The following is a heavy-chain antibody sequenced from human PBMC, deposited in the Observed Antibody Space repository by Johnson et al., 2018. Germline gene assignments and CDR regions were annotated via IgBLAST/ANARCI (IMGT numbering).Heavy chain of an antibody. J-gene: IGHJ3*02. V-gene: IGHV3-30*18. CDR3: AKFDI. CDR2: ISYDGNDK. Sequence: QVQLVQSGGGVVQPGRSXRLSCAASRFPSTYGMHWVRQAPGKGLEWVATISYDGNDKYYADSVKGRFTISREPSKNTLYLQMNSLKTEDTAVYYCAKFDIWGQGTMVTVSS. CDR1: RFPSTYG.